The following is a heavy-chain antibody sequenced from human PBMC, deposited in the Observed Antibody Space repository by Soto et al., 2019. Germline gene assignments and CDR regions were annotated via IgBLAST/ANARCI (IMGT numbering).Heavy chain of an antibody. J-gene: IGHJ6*02. CDR3: AKASGRVHYGMHV. D-gene: IGHD3-10*01. V-gene: IGHV3-23*01. Sequence: GGSLRLSCAASGFPFSMFAMNWVRQAPGKGLEWVSGIRGSGGGTYYADSVKGRFTISRDDSRNMLYLEMNTLRGEDTAVYYCAKASGRVHYGMHVWGQGTTVIVS. CDR2: IRGSGGGT. CDR1: GFPFSMFA.